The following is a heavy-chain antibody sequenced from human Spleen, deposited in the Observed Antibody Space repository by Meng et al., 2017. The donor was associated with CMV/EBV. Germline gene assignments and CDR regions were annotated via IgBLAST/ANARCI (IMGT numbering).Heavy chain of an antibody. V-gene: IGHV1-46*01. Sequence: ASVKVSCKASGYTFTSYYMQWVRQAPGQGLEWMGIINPSGGSTSYAQKFQGRVTMTRDTSTSTVYMELSSLRSEDTAVYYCAKAFRSYTTNTYYYYGMDVWGQGTTVTVSS. CDR1: GYTFTSYY. CDR2: INPSGGST. J-gene: IGHJ6*02. D-gene: IGHD1-26*01. CDR3: AKAFRSYTTNTYYYYGMDV.